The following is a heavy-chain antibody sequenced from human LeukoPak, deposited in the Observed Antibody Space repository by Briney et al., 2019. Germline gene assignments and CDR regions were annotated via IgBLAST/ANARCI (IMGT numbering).Heavy chain of an antibody. V-gene: IGHV4-34*01. J-gene: IGHJ4*02. CDR3: ARDDTTQAFDY. CDR2: INHSGST. CDR1: GGSFSGYY. Sequence: PSETLSLTCAVYGGSFSGYYWSRIRQPPGKGLEWIGEINHSGSTNYNPSLKSRVTISVDTSKNQFSLKLSSVTAADTAVYYCARDDTTQAFDYWGQGTLVTVSS. D-gene: IGHD1-26*01.